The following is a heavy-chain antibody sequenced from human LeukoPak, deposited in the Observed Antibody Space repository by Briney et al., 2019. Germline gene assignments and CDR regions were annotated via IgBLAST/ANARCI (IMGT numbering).Heavy chain of an antibody. CDR1: GFTFSSYE. V-gene: IGHV3-48*03. Sequence: GGSLRLSCAASGFTFSSYEMNWVRQAPGKGLEWVSYISSSGSGRTKYYADSVKGRFTISRDNAKNSLYLQMNSLRAEDTAVYYCARAGQPLDYWGQGTLVTVSS. CDR2: ISSSGSGRTK. D-gene: IGHD3-10*01. CDR3: ARAGQPLDY. J-gene: IGHJ4*02.